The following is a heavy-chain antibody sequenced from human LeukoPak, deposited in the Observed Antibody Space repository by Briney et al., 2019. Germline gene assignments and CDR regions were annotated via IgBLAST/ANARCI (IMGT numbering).Heavy chain of an antibody. Sequence: GGSLRPSCPASGFTFSSSWMSSVRQPPGKGREWVPNMKQDGSEKYYVDSVKGRFTISRDNAKNSLYLQMNSLRAEDTAVYYCARDLGDSSGYYNKGPLGYWGQGTLVTVSS. CDR1: GFTFSSSW. CDR2: MKQDGSEK. CDR3: ARDLGDSSGYYNKGPLGY. D-gene: IGHD3-22*01. V-gene: IGHV3-7*01. J-gene: IGHJ4*02.